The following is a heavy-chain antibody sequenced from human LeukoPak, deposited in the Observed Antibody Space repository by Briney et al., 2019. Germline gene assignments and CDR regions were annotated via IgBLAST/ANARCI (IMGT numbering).Heavy chain of an antibody. CDR3: ARGPPSSSWSDTRFDY. D-gene: IGHD6-13*01. Sequence: GGSLRLPCAASGFTFSSYAMHWVRQAPGKGLEWVAVISYDGSNKYYADSVKGRFTISRDNSKNTLYLQMNSLRAEDTAVYYCARGPPSSSWSDTRFDYWGQGTLVTVSS. CDR2: ISYDGSNK. CDR1: GFTFSSYA. J-gene: IGHJ4*02. V-gene: IGHV3-30*04.